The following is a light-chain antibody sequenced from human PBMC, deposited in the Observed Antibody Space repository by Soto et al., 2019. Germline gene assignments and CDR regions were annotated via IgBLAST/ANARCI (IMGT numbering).Light chain of an antibody. CDR2: DAS. CDR3: QQYNSYSYN. V-gene: IGKV1-5*01. J-gene: IGKJ2*01. Sequence: GDRVTITCRASQSISSWLAWYQQKPGKAPKLLIYDASSLESGVPSRFSGSGSGTEFTLTISSLQPDDFATYYCQQYNSYSYNFGQGNKLEIK. CDR1: QSISSW.